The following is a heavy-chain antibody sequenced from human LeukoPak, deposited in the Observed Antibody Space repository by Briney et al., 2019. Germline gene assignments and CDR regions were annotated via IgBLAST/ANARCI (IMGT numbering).Heavy chain of an antibody. CDR3: ARRVTVTTLRYFGY. CDR1: GGSFSGYY. V-gene: IGHV4-34*01. D-gene: IGHD4-17*01. J-gene: IGHJ4*02. Sequence: PSETLSLTCAVYGGSFSGYYWSWIRQPPGKGLEWIGEINHSGSTNYNPSLKSRVTISVDTSKNQFSLKLSSVTAADTAVYYCARRVTVTTLRYFGYWGQGTLVTVSS. CDR2: INHSGST.